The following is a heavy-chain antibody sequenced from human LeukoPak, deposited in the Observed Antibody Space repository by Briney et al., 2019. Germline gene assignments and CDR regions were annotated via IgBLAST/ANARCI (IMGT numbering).Heavy chain of an antibody. Sequence: ASVKVSCKASGYTFTSYGISWVRQAPGQGLEWMGWISAYNGNTNYAQKLPGRVTMTTDTSTSTAYMELGSLRSDDTAVYYCARAPDTAMVPTGPYWGQGTLVTVSS. CDR3: ARAPDTAMVPTGPY. D-gene: IGHD5-18*01. CDR1: GYTFTSYG. CDR2: ISAYNGNT. V-gene: IGHV1-18*01. J-gene: IGHJ4*02.